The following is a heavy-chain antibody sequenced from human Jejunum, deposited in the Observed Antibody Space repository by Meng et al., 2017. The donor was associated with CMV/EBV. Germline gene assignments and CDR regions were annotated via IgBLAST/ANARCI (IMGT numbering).Heavy chain of an antibody. Sequence: SGYTVSNFGFSWVRQAPGQGLEWMAWINANSGHITYAQNFQGRVTVTIDTSTSTAYMELGSLRFDDTAVYYCARDLCSTDNCYTGFDYWGQGTLVTVSS. CDR1: GYTVSNFG. J-gene: IGHJ4*02. D-gene: IGHD2-2*01. V-gene: IGHV1-18*01. CDR2: INANSGHI. CDR3: ARDLCSTDNCYTGFDY.